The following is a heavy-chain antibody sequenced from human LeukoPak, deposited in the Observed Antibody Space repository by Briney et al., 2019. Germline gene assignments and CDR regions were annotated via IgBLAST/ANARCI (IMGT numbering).Heavy chain of an antibody. CDR1: SGSISAYS. Sequence: PSETLSLTCTVASGSISAYSWSWIRPPAGKGLEWIGRIYTSGSTNYNPSLKSRVTMSADRSKNQFSLKLSSVTAADTAVYYCVRWGGTAFDYWGQGTLVTVSS. CDR2: IYTSGST. V-gene: IGHV4-4*07. J-gene: IGHJ4*02. CDR3: VRWGGTAFDY. D-gene: IGHD3-16*01.